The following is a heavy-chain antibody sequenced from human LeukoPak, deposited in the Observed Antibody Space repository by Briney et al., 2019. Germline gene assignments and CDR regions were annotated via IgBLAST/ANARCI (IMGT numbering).Heavy chain of an antibody. Sequence: EASVKVSCKASGGTFSSYAISWVRQAPGQGLEWMGGIIPIFGTANYAQKFQGRVTITADESTSTAYMELSSLRSEDTAVYYCARENRSDRRPFDYWGQGTLVTVSS. V-gene: IGHV1-69*13. D-gene: IGHD3-22*01. CDR3: ARENRSDRRPFDY. J-gene: IGHJ4*02. CDR1: GGTFSSYA. CDR2: IIPIFGTA.